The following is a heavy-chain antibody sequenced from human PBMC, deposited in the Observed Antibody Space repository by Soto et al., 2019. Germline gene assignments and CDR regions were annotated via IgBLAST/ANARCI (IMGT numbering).Heavy chain of an antibody. CDR1: VGTFSSYT. D-gene: IGHD6-13*01. Sequence: VKVSCKASVGTFSSYTISCVRHAPGQGLEWMGRIIPILGIANYAQKFQGRVTITADKSTSTAYMELSSLRSEDTAVYYCASEVAAAGPIDYWGQGTLVTVSS. V-gene: IGHV1-69*02. J-gene: IGHJ4*02. CDR3: ASEVAAAGPIDY. CDR2: IIPILGIA.